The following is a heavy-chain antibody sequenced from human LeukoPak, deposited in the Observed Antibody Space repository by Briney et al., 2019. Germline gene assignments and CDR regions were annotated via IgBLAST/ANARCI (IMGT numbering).Heavy chain of an antibody. CDR2: INTDGRST. J-gene: IGHJ5*02. D-gene: IGHD6-13*01. CDR1: GFTFSNYG. CDR3: AREHSIAAAGTKWFDP. V-gene: IGHV3-74*01. Sequence: GGSLRLSCAASGFTFSNYGMNWVRQAPGKGLEWVSRINTDGRSTTYADSVKGRFTISRDNSKNTLYLQMNSLRAEDTAVYYCAREHSIAAAGTKWFDPWGQGTLVTVSS.